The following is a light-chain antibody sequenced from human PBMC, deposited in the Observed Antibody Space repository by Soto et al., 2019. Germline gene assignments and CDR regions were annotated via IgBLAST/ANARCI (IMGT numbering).Light chain of an antibody. CDR3: QQHESVPFT. V-gene: IGKV1-33*01. CDR2: DAS. CDR1: QDISNY. Sequence: DIQMTQSPSSLSASVGDRVTITCQASQDISNYLNWFQQKPGKAPKLLIYDASNLETGVPSRFSGSRSGTDFTFTISRLQPEDIATYYYQQHESVPFTFGPGTKLDIK. J-gene: IGKJ3*01.